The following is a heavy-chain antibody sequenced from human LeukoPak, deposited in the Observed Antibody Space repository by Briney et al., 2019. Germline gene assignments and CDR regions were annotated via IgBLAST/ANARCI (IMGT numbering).Heavy chain of an antibody. Sequence: SETLSLTCTVSGGSISSGGYYWSWIRQHPGKGLEWIGYIYYSGSTYYNPSLKSRVTISVDTSKNQFSLKLSSVTAADTAVYYCAKLPTSVARGYFDYWGQGTLVTVSS. V-gene: IGHV4-31*03. J-gene: IGHJ4*02. D-gene: IGHD4-23*01. CDR2: IYYSGST. CDR3: AKLPTSVARGYFDY. CDR1: GGSISSGGYY.